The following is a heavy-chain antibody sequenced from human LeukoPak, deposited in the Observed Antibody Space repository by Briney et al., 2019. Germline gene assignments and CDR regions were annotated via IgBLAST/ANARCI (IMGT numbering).Heavy chain of an antibody. CDR1: GFTFSSYA. CDR2: ISGSGGNT. J-gene: IGHJ5*02. D-gene: IGHD3-10*01. V-gene: IGHV3-23*01. Sequence: PGGFLRLSCAASGFTFSSYAMSWVRQAPGKGLEWVSAISGSGGNTYYADSVKGRFTISRDNSKNTLYLQMNSLRAEDTAVYYCAKDVDYYGSGSSSNWFDPWGQGTLVTVSS. CDR3: AKDVDYYGSGSSSNWFDP.